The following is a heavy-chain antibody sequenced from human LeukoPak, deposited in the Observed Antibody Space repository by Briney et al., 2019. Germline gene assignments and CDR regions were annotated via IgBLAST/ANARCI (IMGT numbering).Heavy chain of an antibody. D-gene: IGHD3-3*01. V-gene: IGHV4-59*01. CDR2: IYYSGST. J-gene: IGHJ4*02. CDR1: GGSISSYY. Sequence: PSETLSLTCTVSGGSISSYYWSWIRQPPGKGPEWIGYIYYSGSTNYNPSLKSRVTISVDTSKNQFSLKLSSVTAADTAVYYCARGSGWSIPLDYWGQGTLVTVSS. CDR3: ARGSGWSIPLDY.